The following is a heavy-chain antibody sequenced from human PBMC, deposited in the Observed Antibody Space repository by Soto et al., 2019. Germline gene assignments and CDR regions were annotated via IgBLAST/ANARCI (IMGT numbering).Heavy chain of an antibody. D-gene: IGHD6-19*01. CDR3: ALTRRSSLLEVAGPGFEY. CDR2: LSYEGSEE. V-gene: IGHV3-30*03. Sequence: GGSLRLSCAASGFNFGVFGMHWVRQAQGKGLEWLSVLSYEGSEEYYADSVRGRFTISRDNSKNTLFLQMDSLRVDDTGVYYCALTRRSSLLEVAGPGFEYWGQGTLVTVSS. CDR1: GFNFGVFG. J-gene: IGHJ4*02.